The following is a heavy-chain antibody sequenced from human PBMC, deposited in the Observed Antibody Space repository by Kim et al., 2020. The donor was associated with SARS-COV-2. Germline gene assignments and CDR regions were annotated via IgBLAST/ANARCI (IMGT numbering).Heavy chain of an antibody. J-gene: IGHJ4*02. CDR3: GRVSLRGFLTSGC. CDR1: GYTFTGHH. V-gene: IGHV1-2*02. CDR2: IQLDSCDT. D-gene: IGHD6-19*01. Sequence: ASVKVSCKASGYTFTGHHLHWVRQAPGQGLEWMGWIQLDSCDTSYAPKFQGRVTMTRDTSITTTYLELSSLRSDDTAVYYCGRVSLRGFLTSGCWGPGTL.